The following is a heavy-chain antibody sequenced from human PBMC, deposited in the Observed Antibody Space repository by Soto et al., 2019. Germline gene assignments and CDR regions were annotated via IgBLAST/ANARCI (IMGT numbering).Heavy chain of an antibody. CDR1: GYTLTELS. V-gene: IGHV1-24*01. D-gene: IGHD1-1*01. CDR2: FDPEDGET. Sequence: VASVKVSCKVSGYTLTELSMHWVRQAPGKGLEWMGGFDPEDGETIYAQKFQGRVTMTEDTSTDTAYMELSSLRSEDTAVYYCATLFGSLERPYYMDVWGKGTTVTVSS. J-gene: IGHJ6*03. CDR3: ATLFGSLERPYYMDV.